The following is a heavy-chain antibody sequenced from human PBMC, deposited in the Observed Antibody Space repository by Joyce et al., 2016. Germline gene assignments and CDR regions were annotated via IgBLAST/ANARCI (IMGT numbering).Heavy chain of an antibody. V-gene: IGHV1-24*01. CDR3: AADTQARQLDLSSYYGMDV. D-gene: IGHD1-1*01. Sequence: QAQLVQSGAEVKKPGASVRVSCRVSGDTLAELTLHWVRQAPGKGLGWRGGFAPEGGETIVAPKFQGRVTVTRDISTDTAYMQLSSLRSDDTAVYYWAADTQARQLDLSSYYGMDVWGQGTTV. J-gene: IGHJ6*02. CDR1: GDTLAELT. CDR2: FAPEGGET.